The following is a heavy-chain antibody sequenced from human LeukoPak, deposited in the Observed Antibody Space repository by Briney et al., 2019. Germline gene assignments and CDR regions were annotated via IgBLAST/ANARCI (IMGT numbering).Heavy chain of an antibody. CDR3: AGEGGGAEAACDF. D-gene: IGHD6-19*01. Sequence: SQTLSLTCAISGDCMSSNSAAGNWIRQSPSRGLEWLGRTYYRSKWRNDYAVSVKSRITIEPDTSKNQFSLQLKSVTPEDTAVYYRAGEGGGAEAACDFWGQGTLVTVSS. CDR1: GDCMSSNSAA. J-gene: IGHJ4*02. V-gene: IGHV6-1*01. CDR2: TYYRSKWRN.